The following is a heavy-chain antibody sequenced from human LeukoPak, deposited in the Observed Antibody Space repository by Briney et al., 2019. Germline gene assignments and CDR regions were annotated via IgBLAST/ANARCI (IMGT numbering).Heavy chain of an antibody. CDR2: IYYSGST. CDR1: GGSISSSSYY. CDR3: ARHAYDSSGYHYFDY. Sequence: PSETLSLTCTVSGGSISSSSYYWGWIRQPPGKGLEWIGSIYYSGSTYYNPSLKSRVTISVDTSKNQFSLKPSSVTAADTAVYYCARHAYDSSGYHYFDYWGQGTLVTVCS. V-gene: IGHV4-39*01. J-gene: IGHJ4*02. D-gene: IGHD3-22*01.